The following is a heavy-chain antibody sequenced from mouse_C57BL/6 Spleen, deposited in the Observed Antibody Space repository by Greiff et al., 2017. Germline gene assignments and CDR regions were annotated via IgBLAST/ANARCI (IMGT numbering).Heavy chain of an antibody. V-gene: IGHV1-42*01. CDR2: INPSTGET. J-gene: IGHJ3*01. D-gene: IGHD2-1*01. Sequence: EVQLQQSGPEPVKPGASVKISCKASGYSFTGYYMNWVKQSPEKSLEWIGEINPSTGETTYNQKFKAKATLTVDKSSSTAYMQLKGLTSEDSAVYYCAREGYGNPYAYWGQGALVTVSA. CDR3: AREGYGNPYAY. CDR1: GYSFTGYY.